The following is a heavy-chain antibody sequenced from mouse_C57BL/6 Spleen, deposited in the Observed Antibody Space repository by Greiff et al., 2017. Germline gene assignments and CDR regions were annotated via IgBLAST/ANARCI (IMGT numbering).Heavy chain of an antibody. J-gene: IGHJ2*01. V-gene: IGHV1-58*01. CDR3: ARGAYYSNYHFDY. D-gene: IGHD2-5*01. CDR1: GYTFTSYG. Sequence: VQLKESGAELVRPGSSVKMSCKTSGYTFTSYGINWVKQRPGQGLEWIGYIYIGNGYTEYNEKFKGKATLTSDTSSSTAYMQLSSLTSEDSAIYFCARGAYYSNYHFDYWGQGTTLTVSS. CDR2: IYIGNGYT.